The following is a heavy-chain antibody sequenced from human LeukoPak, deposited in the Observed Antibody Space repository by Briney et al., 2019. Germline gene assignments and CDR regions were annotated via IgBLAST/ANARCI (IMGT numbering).Heavy chain of an antibody. Sequence: GGSLRLSCAASGFTFSSYSMNWVRQAPGKGLEWVSSISSSSSYIYYADSVKGRFTISRDNAENSLYLQMNSLRAEDTAVYYCARYRGYSYGSIDYWGQGTLVTVSS. D-gene: IGHD5-18*01. CDR3: ARYRGYSYGSIDY. CDR1: GFTFSSYS. J-gene: IGHJ4*02. V-gene: IGHV3-21*01. CDR2: ISSSSSYI.